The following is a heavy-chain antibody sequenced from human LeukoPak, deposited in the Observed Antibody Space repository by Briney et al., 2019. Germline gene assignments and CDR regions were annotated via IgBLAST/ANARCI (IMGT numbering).Heavy chain of an antibody. Sequence: ASVKVSCKASGYTFTGYYMHWVRQAPGQGLEWMGWINPNSGGTNYAQKFQGRVTMTRDTSISTAYMELRSLRSDDTAVYYCARDTDYYGSGRSAFDIWGQGTMVTVSS. V-gene: IGHV1-2*02. D-gene: IGHD3-10*01. CDR2: INPNSGGT. CDR1: GYTFTGYY. CDR3: ARDTDYYGSGRSAFDI. J-gene: IGHJ3*02.